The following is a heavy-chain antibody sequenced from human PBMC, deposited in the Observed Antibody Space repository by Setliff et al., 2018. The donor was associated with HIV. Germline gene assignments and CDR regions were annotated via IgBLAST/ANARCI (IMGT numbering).Heavy chain of an antibody. CDR3: ARLLDVDADMVTGYYFDS. D-gene: IGHD5-18*01. V-gene: IGHV4-59*11. Sequence: SETLSLTCTVSGSSISSHYWSWIRQPPGKGLDWIGYVYYSGSTNYNPSLKSRVTISVDTSKNQFSLKLSSVTAADTAVYYCARLLDVDADMVTGYYFDS. CDR1: GSSISSHY. J-gene: IGHJ4*01. CDR2: VYYSGST.